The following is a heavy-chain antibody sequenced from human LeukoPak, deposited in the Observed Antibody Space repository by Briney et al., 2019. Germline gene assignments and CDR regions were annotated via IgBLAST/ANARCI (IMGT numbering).Heavy chain of an antibody. V-gene: IGHV3-74*01. CDR1: GFSFSSYW. Sequence: GGSLRLSCAASGFSFSSYWMHWVRQAPGKGLVWVSRINRDERSTSYADSVKGRFTISRDNAKNTLYLQMNSLRAEDTAVYYCARDFQPFLGNTATVFDPWGQGPLVTVSS. J-gene: IGHJ5*02. D-gene: IGHD5-18*01. CDR3: ARDFQPFLGNTATVFDP. CDR2: INRDERST.